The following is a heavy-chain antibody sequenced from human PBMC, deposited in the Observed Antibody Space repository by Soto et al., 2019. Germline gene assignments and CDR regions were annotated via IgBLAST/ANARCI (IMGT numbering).Heavy chain of an antibody. J-gene: IGHJ4*02. CDR2: ISSNGGST. CDR1: GFTFSSYA. CDR3: VKAAGPLAQYFDY. Sequence: GGSLRLSCSASGFTFSSYAMHWVRQAPGKGLEYVSAISSNGGSTYYADSVKGRFTISRDNSKNTLYLQMSSLRAEDTAVYYCVKAAGPLAQYFDYWGQGTLVTVSS. D-gene: IGHD6-13*01. V-gene: IGHV3-64D*08.